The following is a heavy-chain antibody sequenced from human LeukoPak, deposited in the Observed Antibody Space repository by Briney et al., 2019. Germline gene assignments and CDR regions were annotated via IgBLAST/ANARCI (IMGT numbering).Heavy chain of an antibody. V-gene: IGHV4-38-2*02. CDR3: TRDGYLIAGSRFDD. Sequence: PSETLSLICTVSGYSIRDGYYWGWIRQPPGKGLEWIGSLHHRGSTYYNPSLKSRVSTSVDTSKNQIFLKLSSVTAADTAVYYCTRDGYLIAGSRFDDWGQGTLVTVTS. D-gene: IGHD6-13*01. CDR1: GYSIRDGYY. CDR2: LHHRGST. J-gene: IGHJ4*02.